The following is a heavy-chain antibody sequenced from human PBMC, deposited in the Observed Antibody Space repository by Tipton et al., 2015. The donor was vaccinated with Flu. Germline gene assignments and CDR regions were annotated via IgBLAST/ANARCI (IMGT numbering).Heavy chain of an antibody. J-gene: IGHJ5*02. V-gene: IGHV4-31*03. Sequence: TLSLTCSVSGGSISSGGYYWSWIRQHPGKGLEWIGYIYYSGSTYYNPSLKSRVTISVDRSQNQFSLKVFSVTAADMAVYYCARRDFSNYVSDPKNWFDRWGQGTLVTASS. D-gene: IGHD4-11*01. CDR3: ARRDFSNYVSDPKNWFDR. CDR2: IYYSGST. CDR1: GGSISSGGYY.